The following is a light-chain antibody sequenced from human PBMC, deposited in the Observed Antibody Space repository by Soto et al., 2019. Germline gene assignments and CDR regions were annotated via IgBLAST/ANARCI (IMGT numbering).Light chain of an antibody. CDR2: DVS. CDR1: SSDVGGYSY. J-gene: IGLJ2*01. CDR3: TSYTSSSPANVV. Sequence: QPVLTQPASVSGSPGRSITISCSGTSSDVGGYSYVSWYQQHPGKAPKLMIYDVSNRPSGVSNRFSGSKSGNTASLTISGLQAEDEADYYCTSYTSSSPANVVFGGGTKLTVL. V-gene: IGLV2-14*01.